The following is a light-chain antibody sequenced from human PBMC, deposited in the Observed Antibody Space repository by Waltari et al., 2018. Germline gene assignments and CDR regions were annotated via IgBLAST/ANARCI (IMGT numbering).Light chain of an antibody. CDR2: AAS. CDR1: QSIRNY. V-gene: IGKV1-39*01. J-gene: IGKJ4*01. CDR3: QQGYSSLSLT. Sequence: DIQMTQSPSSLSASVGDRVIITCRASQSIRNYLNWYQQKPGKAPKLLIWAASNLKAGVPSRFSGGGSGTDFTLTITSLQPEDFATYYCQQGYSSLSLTFGGGTKVEIK.